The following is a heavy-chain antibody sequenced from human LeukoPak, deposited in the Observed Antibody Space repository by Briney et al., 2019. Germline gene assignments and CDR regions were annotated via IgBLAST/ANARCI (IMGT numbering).Heavy chain of an antibody. D-gene: IGHD1-1*01. CDR3: AKDGKVLDYFDY. V-gene: IGHV3-23*01. Sequence: GGSLRLSCAASGFTFTTYAMTWVRQAPGKGLEWVSAISGSGDTTYYADSAKGRFTISRDNSKNTLYLQMNSLRAEDTAVYYCAKDGKVLDYFDYWGQGTLVTVSS. J-gene: IGHJ4*02. CDR2: ISGSGDTT. CDR1: GFTFTTYA.